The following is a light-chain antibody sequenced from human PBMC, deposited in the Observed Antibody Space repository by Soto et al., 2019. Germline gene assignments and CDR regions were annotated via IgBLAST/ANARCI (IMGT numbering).Light chain of an antibody. V-gene: IGKV3-15*01. Sequence: EIVMTQSPATLSVSPGDRAPPSCGASQSVGSNLAWYQQKPGQAPRLLIYGASTRVTGIPARFSGSGSGTEFTLTISSLQSEDFAVYHCQQYYNWWTFGQGTKVDIK. CDR1: QSVGSN. CDR3: QQYYNWWT. J-gene: IGKJ1*01. CDR2: GAS.